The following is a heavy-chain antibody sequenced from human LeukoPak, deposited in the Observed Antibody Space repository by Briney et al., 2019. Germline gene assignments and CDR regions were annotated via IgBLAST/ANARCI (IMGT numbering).Heavy chain of an antibody. CDR3: ARAGYSSGYDY. V-gene: IGHV3-7*05. CDR1: GFTFSSYW. Sequence: GGSLRLSCAASGFTFSSYWMAWVRQAPGKGLEWVANIREDGSQKYYVDSLKGRFTISRDNARNSLYLQMNSLRAEDTAVYYCARAGYSSGYDYWGQGTLVTVPS. CDR2: IREDGSQK. J-gene: IGHJ4*02. D-gene: IGHD6-19*01.